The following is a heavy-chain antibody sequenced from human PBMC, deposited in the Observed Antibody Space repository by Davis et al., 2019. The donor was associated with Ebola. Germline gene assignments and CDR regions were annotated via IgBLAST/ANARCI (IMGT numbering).Heavy chain of an antibody. Sequence: PSETLSLTCTVSGVSISTHYWSWIRQPPGKRLEWIGSIYYTGSAYYNSSLNSRVTISLDTSKNQFSLKLSSVTAADTAMYYCSERGSSVWGQGALVTVSS. J-gene: IGHJ4*02. CDR2: IYYTGSA. V-gene: IGHV4-59*11. CDR1: GVSISTHY. CDR3: SERGSSV. D-gene: IGHD3-10*01.